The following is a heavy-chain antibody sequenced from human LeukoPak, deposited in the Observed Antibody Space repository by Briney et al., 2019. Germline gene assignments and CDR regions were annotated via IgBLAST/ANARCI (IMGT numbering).Heavy chain of an antibody. V-gene: IGHV1-18*01. J-gene: IGHJ4*02. CDR2: ISGYNGNT. CDR1: GYTFTNYD. CDR3: AKEIWPTVTTPGHTYFDY. Sequence: ASVKVSCKASGYTFTNYDINWVRQAPGQGLEWMGWISGYNGNTNYAQKLQGRVTMTTDTSTSTAYMELRSLRSDDTAVYYCAKEIWPTVTTPGHTYFDYWGQGTLVTVSS. D-gene: IGHD4-17*01.